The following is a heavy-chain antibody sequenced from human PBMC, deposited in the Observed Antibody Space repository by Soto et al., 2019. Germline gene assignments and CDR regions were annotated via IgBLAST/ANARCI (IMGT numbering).Heavy chain of an antibody. D-gene: IGHD2-2*01. CDR2: ISAYNGNT. CDR3: AADCSSTSCYEGDDAFDI. J-gene: IGHJ3*02. CDR1: GYTFTSYG. Sequence: QVQLVQSGAEVKKPGASVKVSCKASGYTFTSYGISWVRQAPGQGLEWMGWISAYNGNTNYAQKLQGRVTMTTDTSTSTAYMELRSLRSDDTAVYYCAADCSSTSCYEGDDAFDIWGQGTMVTVSS. V-gene: IGHV1-18*01.